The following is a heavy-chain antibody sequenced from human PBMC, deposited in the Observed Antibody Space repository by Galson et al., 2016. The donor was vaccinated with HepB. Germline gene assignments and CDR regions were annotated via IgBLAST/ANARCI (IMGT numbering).Heavy chain of an antibody. CDR3: ARGGYFSDGRCLPNLFDP. Sequence: SVKVSCKASGGSITHYAFSWVRQAPRQGLEWMGTIIPILPSPTYAHKFEGRVSITADESTSTVHMELRSLTSDETAVYYRARGGYFSDGRCLPNLFDPWGPGTLVAVSS. CDR1: GGSITHYA. CDR2: IIPILPSP. V-gene: IGHV1-69*13. J-gene: IGHJ5*02. D-gene: IGHD2-15*01.